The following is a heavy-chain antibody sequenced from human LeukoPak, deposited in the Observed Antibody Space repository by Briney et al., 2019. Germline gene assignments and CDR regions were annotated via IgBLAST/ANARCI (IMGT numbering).Heavy chain of an antibody. CDR3: TTDTFDSNGYSHDF. V-gene: IGHV3-15*01. D-gene: IGHD3-22*01. CDR1: GFTFSNAW. Sequence: PGGSLRLSCSGSGFTFSNAWMSWVRQTPGKGLQWVGRIKRKVDGETTDYAASVKGRIRISREDSESRLYMEMNNLKTEDTAVYYCTTDTFDSNGYSHDFWGPGTLVTVSS. CDR2: IKRKVDGETT. J-gene: IGHJ4*02.